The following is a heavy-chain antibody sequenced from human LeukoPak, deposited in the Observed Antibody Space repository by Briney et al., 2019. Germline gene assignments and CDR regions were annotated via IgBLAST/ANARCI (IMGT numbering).Heavy chain of an antibody. J-gene: IGHJ6*03. D-gene: IGHD3-10*01. CDR3: ASTMVGYYYMDV. CDR2: LDPEDGET. V-gene: IGHV1-24*01. Sequence: ASVKVSCKVSGYTLTELSMHWVRQAPGKGLEWIGGLDPEDGETIYAQKFQGRVTMIEDTSTDTAYMELSSLRSEDTAVYYCASTMVGYYYMDVWGKGTTVTVSS. CDR1: GYTLTELS.